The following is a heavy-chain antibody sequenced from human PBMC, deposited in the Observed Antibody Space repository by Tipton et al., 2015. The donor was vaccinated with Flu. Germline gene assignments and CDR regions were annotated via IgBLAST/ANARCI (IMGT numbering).Heavy chain of an antibody. CDR3: AGGPGWLIDN. D-gene: IGHD6-19*01. CDR1: GFTISTYW. Sequence: SLRLSCAASGFTISTYWMNWVRQAPGEGLEWVANIKQDGSERNYVDSVKGRFTISRDNAKNSLYLQMNSLRAEDTSVYYCAGGPGWLIDNWGQGTLVPVSS. CDR2: IKQDGSER. V-gene: IGHV3-7*01. J-gene: IGHJ4*02.